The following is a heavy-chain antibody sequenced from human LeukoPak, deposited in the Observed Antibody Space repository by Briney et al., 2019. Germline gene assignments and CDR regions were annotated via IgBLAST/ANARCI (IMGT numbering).Heavy chain of an antibody. CDR2: RKHDGREN. V-gene: IGHV3-7*01. Sequence: GGSLRLSCVVSGFNFSNYWMNWVRQAPGKGGEGVANRKHDGRENYYVDSVKGPSRISRDNAKKSLYLQMNSLRAEDTAVYYCARALSHCLDYWGQGTLVTVSS. J-gene: IGHJ4*02. CDR3: ARALSHCLDY. CDR1: GFNFSNYW. D-gene: IGHD3-16*01.